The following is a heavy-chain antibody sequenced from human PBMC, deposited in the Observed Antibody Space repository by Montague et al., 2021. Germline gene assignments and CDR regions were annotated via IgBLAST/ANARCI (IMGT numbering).Heavy chain of an antibody. V-gene: IGHV3-33*01. CDR1: GFTVTSYA. J-gene: IGHJ4*02. CDR2: IWFDGSNI. CDR3: VRGRPSWLDRGFDL. D-gene: IGHD6-19*01. Sequence: SRRLSLSASGFTVTSYAMHWVRQAPGKGLEWVALIWFDGSNIKYADSVKGRFTISRDTPKNTLSLEMDSLTADDTAVYYCVRGRPSWLDRGFDLWGQGTLVTVSS.